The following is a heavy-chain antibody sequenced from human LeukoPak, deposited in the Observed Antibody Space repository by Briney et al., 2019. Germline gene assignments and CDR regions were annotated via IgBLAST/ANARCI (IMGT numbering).Heavy chain of an antibody. CDR1: GGSISSYY. CDR2: IYYSGST. D-gene: IGHD1-14*01. V-gene: IGHV4-59*01. CDR3: ARVSPGTLTTFDY. J-gene: IGHJ4*02. Sequence: PSETLSLTCTVSGGSISSYYWSWIRQPPGKGLEWIGYIYYSGSTNYNPSLKSRVTISVDTSKNQFSLKLSSVTAADTAVYYCARVSPGTLTTFDYWGQGTLVTVSS.